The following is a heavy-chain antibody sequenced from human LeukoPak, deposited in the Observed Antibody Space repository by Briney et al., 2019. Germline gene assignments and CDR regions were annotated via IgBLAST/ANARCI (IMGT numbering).Heavy chain of an antibody. J-gene: IGHJ5*02. V-gene: IGHV4-59*12. Sequence: SETLSLTCTVSGGSMSPYHWGWIRQPPGKGLEWTGYIYYSGSTYYNPSLKSRVTISVDTSKNQFSLKLSSVTAADTAVYYCAREYDYVWGSYEPWGQGTLVTVSS. CDR2: IYYSGST. CDR3: AREYDYVWGSYEP. D-gene: IGHD3-16*01. CDR1: GGSMSPYH.